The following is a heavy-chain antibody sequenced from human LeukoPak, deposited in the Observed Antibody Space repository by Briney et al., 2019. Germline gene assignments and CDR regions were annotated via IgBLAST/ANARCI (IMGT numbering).Heavy chain of an antibody. CDR3: ARLGSYFDF. CDR2: IYYSRSV. V-gene: IGHV4-59*08. Sequence: SETLSLTCTVSGGSLTSYYWNWIRQPPGKGLQWIAYIYYSRSVKYNPSLKSRVTMSVDTSKNQFSLNLSSVTAADTAVYYCARLGSYFDFWGQGTQVTVSS. J-gene: IGHJ4*02. CDR1: GGSLTSYY.